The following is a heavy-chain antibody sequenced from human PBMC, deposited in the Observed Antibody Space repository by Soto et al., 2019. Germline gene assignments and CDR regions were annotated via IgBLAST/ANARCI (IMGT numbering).Heavy chain of an antibody. CDR3: ARGIRFLEWPNRPPRGSYYYYGMDV. V-gene: IGHV1-46*01. Sequence: GASVKVSCKASGYTFTSYYMHWVRQAPGQGLEWMGIINPSGGSTSYAQKFQGRVTMTRDTSTSTVYMELSSLRSEDTAVYYCARGIRFLEWPNRPPRGSYYYYGMDVWGQGTTVTVSS. CDR1: GYTFTSYY. D-gene: IGHD3-3*01. J-gene: IGHJ6*02. CDR2: INPSGGST.